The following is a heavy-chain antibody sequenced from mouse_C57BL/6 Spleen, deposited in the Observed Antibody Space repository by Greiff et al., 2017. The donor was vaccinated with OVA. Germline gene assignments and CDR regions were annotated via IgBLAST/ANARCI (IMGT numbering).Heavy chain of an antibody. J-gene: IGHJ1*03. CDR1: GYTFTSYW. CDR3: AKNYDRYFDV. Sequence: QVQLQQPGAELVRPGSSVKLSCKASGYTFTSYWMDWVKQRPGQGLEWIGNIYPSDSETHYNQKFKDKATLTVDKSSSTAYMQLSSLTSEDSAVYYCAKNYDRYFDVWGTGTTVTVSS. V-gene: IGHV1-61*01. CDR2: IYPSDSET. D-gene: IGHD1-1*01.